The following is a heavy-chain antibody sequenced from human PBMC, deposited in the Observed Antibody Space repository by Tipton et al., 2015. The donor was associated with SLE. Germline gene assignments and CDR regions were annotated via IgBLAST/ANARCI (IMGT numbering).Heavy chain of an antibody. CDR3: ARNPYSGSYYGAYFQH. CDR1: GFTFSSYG. D-gene: IGHD1-26*01. CDR2: IRYDGSNK. J-gene: IGHJ2*01. Sequence: SLRLSCAASGFTFSSYGMHWVRQAPGKGLEWVAFIRYDGSNKYYADSVKGRFTISRDNSKNTLYLQMNSLRAEDTAVYYCARNPYSGSYYGAYFQHWGRGTLVTVSS. V-gene: IGHV3-30*02.